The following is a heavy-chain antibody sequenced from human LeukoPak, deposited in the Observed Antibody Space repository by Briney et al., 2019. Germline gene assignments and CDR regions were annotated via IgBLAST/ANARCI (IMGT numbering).Heavy chain of an antibody. CDR3: AREDYYDSSGYFDY. V-gene: IGHV4-38-2*02. D-gene: IGHD3-22*01. J-gene: IGHJ4*02. Sequence: PSETLSLTCTVSDYSISSGYYWGWIRQPPGKGLEWIGSIYYSGSTYYNPSLKSRVTISVDTSKNQFSLKLSSVTAADTAVYYCAREDYYDSSGYFDYWGQGTLGTVSS. CDR1: DYSISSGYY. CDR2: IYYSGST.